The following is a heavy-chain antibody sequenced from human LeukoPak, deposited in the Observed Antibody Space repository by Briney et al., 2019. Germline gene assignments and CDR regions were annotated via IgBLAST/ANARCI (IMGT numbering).Heavy chain of an antibody. CDR2: IYYSGST. CDR1: GASVSSGGYY. V-gene: IGHV4-61*08. J-gene: IGHJ4*02. D-gene: IGHD2-21*01. CDR3: ARRGGAGRSFDY. Sequence: SETLSLTCTVSGASVSSGGYYWSWVRQPPGKGLEWIGNIYYSGSTNYNPSLKSRVTISVDTSKNQFSLKVSSVTAADTAVYYCARRGGAGRSFDYWGQGTLVTVSS.